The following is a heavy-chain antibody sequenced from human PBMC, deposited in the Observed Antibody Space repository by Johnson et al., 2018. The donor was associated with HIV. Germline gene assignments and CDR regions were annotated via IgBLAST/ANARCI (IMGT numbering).Heavy chain of an antibody. V-gene: IGHV3-23*04. J-gene: IGHJ3*02. Sequence: VQLVESGGGLVQPGGSLRLSCAASGFTFSSYAMSWVRQTPGKGLEWVSLISGSTGRTNYADSVKGRFTISRDNSKNTLYLQMNSLRAEDTAVYYCARGEGRGAFDIWGQGTMVTVSS. CDR2: ISGSTGRT. CDR1: GFTFSSYA. CDR3: ARGEGRGAFDI. D-gene: IGHD3-10*01.